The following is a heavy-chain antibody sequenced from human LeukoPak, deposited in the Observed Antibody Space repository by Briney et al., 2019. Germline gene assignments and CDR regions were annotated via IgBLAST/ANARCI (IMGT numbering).Heavy chain of an antibody. V-gene: IGHV6-1*01. D-gene: IGHD3-16*02. J-gene: IGHJ6*02. CDR3: AREFYDYVWGSYRYHMDV. CDR2: TYYRSKWYN. Sequence: SQTLSLTCAISGDSVSSNSAAWNWIRQSPSRGLEWLGRTYYRSKWYNDYAVSVKSRITINPDTSKNQFSLQLNSVTPEDTAVYYCAREFYDYVWGSYRYHMDVRGQGTTVTVSS. CDR1: GDSVSSNSAA.